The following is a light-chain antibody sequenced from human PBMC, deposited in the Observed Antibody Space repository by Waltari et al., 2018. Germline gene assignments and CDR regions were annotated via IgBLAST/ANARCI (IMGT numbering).Light chain of an antibody. CDR2: KDT. J-gene: IGLJ2*01. CDR1: ALSKQY. Sequence: SFELTQPPSLSVSPGQTARITCSGDALSKQYAHWHQQRPGLAPVLVIYKDTERPSGIPERFSGSSSGKTVTLTNSGVQAEDEADYYCQSADSSGSVVFGGGTKLTVL. CDR3: QSADSSGSVV. V-gene: IGLV3-25*03.